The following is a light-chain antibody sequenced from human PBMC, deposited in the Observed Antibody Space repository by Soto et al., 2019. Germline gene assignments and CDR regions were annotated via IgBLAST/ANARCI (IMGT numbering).Light chain of an antibody. CDR3: CSYAGSYTLV. J-gene: IGLJ2*01. CDR2: DVS. V-gene: IGLV2-11*01. CDR1: SSDVGGYNY. Sequence: QSVLTQPRSVSGSPGQSVTISCTGTSSDVGGYNYVSWYQQHPGKAPKLMIYDVSKRPSGVPDRFSGSKSGNTASLTISGLPAEDEADYYCCSYAGSYTLVFGGGTQLTVL.